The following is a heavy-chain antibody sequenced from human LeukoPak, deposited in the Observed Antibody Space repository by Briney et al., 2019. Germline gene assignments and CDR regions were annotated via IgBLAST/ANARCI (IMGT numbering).Heavy chain of an antibody. J-gene: IGHJ4*02. CDR1: GFPLSAYA. Sequence: GGSLRLSCAASGFPLSAYAMSWVRQAPGKGLEWVSGISGGTTSTYYADSVRGRFTISRDNSKNTLYLQMNSLRAEDTAVYYCAKATYYYGSGSGPTYYFDYWGQGTLVTVSS. D-gene: IGHD3-10*01. CDR3: AKATYYYGSGSGPTYYFDY. CDR2: ISGGTTST. V-gene: IGHV3-23*01.